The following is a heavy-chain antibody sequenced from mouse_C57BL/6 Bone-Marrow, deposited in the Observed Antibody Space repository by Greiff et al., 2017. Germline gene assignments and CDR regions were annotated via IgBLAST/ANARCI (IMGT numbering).Heavy chain of an antibody. D-gene: IGHD2-2*01. CDR3: ANDLLWLRRYYYAMDY. CDR2: INPNNGGT. Sequence: VQLQQSGPELVKPGASVKMSCKASGYTFTDYNMHWVKQSHGKSLEWIGYINPNNGGTSYNQKFKGKATLTVNKSSSTAYMELRSLTSEDSAVYYCANDLLWLRRYYYAMDYRGQGNSVTVSS. CDR1: GYTFTDYN. J-gene: IGHJ4*01. V-gene: IGHV1-22*01.